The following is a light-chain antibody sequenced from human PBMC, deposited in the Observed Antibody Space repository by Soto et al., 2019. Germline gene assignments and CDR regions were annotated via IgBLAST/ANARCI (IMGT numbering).Light chain of an antibody. CDR1: SSDVGGYNY. Sequence: QSVLTQPASVSGSPGQSITISCTGTSSDVGGYNYVSWYQQHPGKAPKLMIYDVSNRPSGVSNRFSGSKSGNTASLTISGLQAEDESDYYCGSYTSISSSTYVFGTGTKDTVL. J-gene: IGLJ1*01. CDR3: GSYTSISSSTYV. CDR2: DVS. V-gene: IGLV2-14*01.